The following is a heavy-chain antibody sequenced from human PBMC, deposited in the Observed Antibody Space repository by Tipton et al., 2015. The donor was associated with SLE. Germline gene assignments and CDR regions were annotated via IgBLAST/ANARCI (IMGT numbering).Heavy chain of an antibody. V-gene: IGHV3-23*01. J-gene: IGHJ6*02. CDR2: ISASGTST. CDR1: GFTFSSYA. Sequence: SLRLSCAASGFTFSSYAMTWVRQGPGKGLEWVSAISASGTSTYYADSVKGRFTISRDNSKNTLYLQMNSLRAEDTAVYYWCCRGPYTSAWEYYGMDVWGQGTTVTVSS. D-gene: IGHD6-19*01. CDR3: CCRGPYTSAWEYYGMDV.